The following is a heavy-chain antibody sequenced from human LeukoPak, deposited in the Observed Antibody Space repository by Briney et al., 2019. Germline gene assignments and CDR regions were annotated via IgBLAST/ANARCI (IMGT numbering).Heavy chain of an antibody. D-gene: IGHD2-2*03. V-gene: IGHV4-30-4*01. CDR1: GGSISSGDYY. CDR2: IYYGGST. J-gene: IGHJ3*02. Sequence: SQTLSLTCTVSGGSISSGDYYWSWIRQPPGKGLEWIGYIYYGGSTYYNPSLKSRVTISVDTSKNQFSLKLSSVTAADTAVYYCARDGYCSSTSCSPSAFDIWGQGTMVTVSS. CDR3: ARDGYCSSTSCSPSAFDI.